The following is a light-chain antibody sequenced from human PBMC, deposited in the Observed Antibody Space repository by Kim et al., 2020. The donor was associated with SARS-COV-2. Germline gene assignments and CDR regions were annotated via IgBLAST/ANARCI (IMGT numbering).Light chain of an antibody. CDR3: QQYGTWT. CDR2: AAS. Sequence: SLGRRDKAHLSSRASQSVRSTRLAWSQQKPSQPARLLIYAASSRASGVPDRFSASGSGTDFTLTISRMEPEDFAVYYCQQYGTWTFGQGTKVDIK. CDR1: QSVRSTR. J-gene: IGKJ1*01. V-gene: IGKV3-20*01.